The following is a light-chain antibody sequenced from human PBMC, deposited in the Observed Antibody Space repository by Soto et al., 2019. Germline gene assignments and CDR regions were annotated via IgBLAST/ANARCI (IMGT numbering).Light chain of an antibody. CDR3: GAWDNNLSVMV. CDR1: YSNVGYIY. CDR2: DND. J-gene: IGLJ3*02. V-gene: IGLV1-51*01. Sequence: QSVLTQPPSVSAAPGQKVTISCSGSYSNVGYIYVSWYQQVPGAGPKLLIYDNDKRPSGIPDRFSGSKSGTSATLGITGLQTGDEADYSCGAWDNNLSVMVFGGGTKLTVL.